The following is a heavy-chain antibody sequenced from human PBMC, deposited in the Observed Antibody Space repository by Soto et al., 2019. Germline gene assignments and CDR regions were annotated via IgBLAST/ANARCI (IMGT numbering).Heavy chain of an antibody. J-gene: IGHJ6*02. D-gene: IGHD3-3*01. CDR3: ARAEWGDYYYCGMDV. CDR2: IYYGGST. Sequence: QVQLQESGPGLVKPSQTLSLTCTVSGGSISSGDYYWSWIGQPPGKGLEWIGYIYYGGSTYYNPSVESRVTISVDTSKNRFSLKLSAVTAADTAVYYCARAEWGDYYYCGMDVWGQGTTVTVSS. V-gene: IGHV4-30-4*01. CDR1: GGSISSGDYY.